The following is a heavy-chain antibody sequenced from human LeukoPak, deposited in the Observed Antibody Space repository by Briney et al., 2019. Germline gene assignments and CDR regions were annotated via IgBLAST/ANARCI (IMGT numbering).Heavy chain of an antibody. CDR1: GGSMNPYY. D-gene: IGHD1-1*01. Sequence: SETLSLTCTVSGGSMNPYYWSWIRQPPGKGLEWLAYISYSGSTKYNPSLKSRVIISVDTSKNHFSLKLSSVTAADTAVYYCARGANAGPASFDYWGQGTLVTVSS. J-gene: IGHJ4*02. CDR2: ISYSGST. CDR3: ARGANAGPASFDY. V-gene: IGHV4-59*01.